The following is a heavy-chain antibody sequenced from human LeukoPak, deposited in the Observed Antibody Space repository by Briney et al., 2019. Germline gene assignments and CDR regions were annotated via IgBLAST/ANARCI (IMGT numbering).Heavy chain of an antibody. CDR2: IGTAGDT. V-gene: IGHV3-13*01. D-gene: IGHD5-24*01. J-gene: IGHJ3*02. CDR1: GFTFSSYD. Sequence: GGSLRLSCAASGFTFSSYDMHWVRQATGKGLEWVSAIGTAGDTYYPGSVKGRFTISRENAKNSLYLQMNSLRAEDTALYYCAKARSATIPSEAFDIWGQGTMVTVSS. CDR3: AKARSATIPSEAFDI.